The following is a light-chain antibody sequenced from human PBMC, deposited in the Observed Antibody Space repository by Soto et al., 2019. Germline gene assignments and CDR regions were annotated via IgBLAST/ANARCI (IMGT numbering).Light chain of an antibody. Sequence: EIVLTQSPATLSLSPGERATLSCRASQSVGRTLAWFQQKPGQAPRLLIYDASNRATGIPARFTGSGSGTDFTLTIRSLEPEDFAIYYCHQRDSWPLTFGGGTKVDIK. CDR3: HQRDSWPLT. CDR1: QSVGRT. V-gene: IGKV3-11*01. J-gene: IGKJ4*01. CDR2: DAS.